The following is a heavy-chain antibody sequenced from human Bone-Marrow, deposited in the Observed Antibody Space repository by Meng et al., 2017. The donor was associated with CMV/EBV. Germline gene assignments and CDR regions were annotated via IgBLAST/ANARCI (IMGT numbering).Heavy chain of an antibody. CDR2: IWYDGSNK. CDR3: ARPKWELLPSEYFQH. V-gene: IGHV3-33*01. CDR1: GFTFSSYG. J-gene: IGHJ1*01. Sequence: SCPAYGFTFSSYGMHWVRQAPGKGLEWVAVIWYDGSNKYYADSVKGRFTISRDNSKNTLYLQMNSLRAEDTAVYYCARPKWELLPSEYFQHWGQGTLVTVSS. D-gene: IGHD1-26*01.